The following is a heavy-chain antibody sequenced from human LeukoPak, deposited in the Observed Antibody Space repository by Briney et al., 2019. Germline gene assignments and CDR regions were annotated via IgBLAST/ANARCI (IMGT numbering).Heavy chain of an antibody. V-gene: IGHV1-46*01. D-gene: IGHD1-26*01. CDR3: ARCVGAADAFDI. J-gene: IGHJ3*02. CDR2: INPSGGST. Sequence: XXXVRQAPGXXXEWMGIINPSGGSTSYAQKFQGRVTMTRDTSTSTVYMELSSLRSEDTAVYYCARCVGAADAFDIWGQGTMVTVSS.